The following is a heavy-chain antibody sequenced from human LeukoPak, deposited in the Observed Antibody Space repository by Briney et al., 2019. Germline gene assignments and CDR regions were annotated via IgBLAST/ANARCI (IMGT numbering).Heavy chain of an antibody. D-gene: IGHD4-11*01. J-gene: IGHJ6*03. CDR1: GFTFSSYA. Sequence: GGSLRLSCAASGFTFSSYATSWVRQAPGKGLEWVSAISGSGGSTYYADSVKGRFTISRDNSKNTLYLQMNSLRAEDTAVYYCAKTDYSPVPYYYYYMDVWGKGTTVTVSS. CDR3: AKTDYSPVPYYYYYMDV. CDR2: ISGSGGST. V-gene: IGHV3-23*01.